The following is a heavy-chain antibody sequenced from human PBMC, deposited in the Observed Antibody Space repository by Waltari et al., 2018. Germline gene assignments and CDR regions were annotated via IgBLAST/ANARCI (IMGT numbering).Heavy chain of an antibody. Sequence: IRSEAYGGTPEYAASVKGRFNISRDESKSIAYLQMKSLKTEDTAVYYCTGQLGNGVLPDYWGQGTLVTVSS. D-gene: IGHD2-8*01. J-gene: IGHJ4*02. V-gene: IGHV3-49*02. CDR2: IRSEAYGGTP. CDR3: TGQLGNGVLPDY.